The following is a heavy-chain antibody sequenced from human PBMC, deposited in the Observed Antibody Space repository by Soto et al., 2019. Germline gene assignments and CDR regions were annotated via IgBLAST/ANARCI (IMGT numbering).Heavy chain of an antibody. CDR3: AGSGTDYDFWSGYPNWFAP. J-gene: IGHJ5*02. Sequence: ASVKVSCKASGYTFTSYGISWVRQAPGQRLEWMGWISAYNGNTNYAQKLQGRVTMTTDTSTSTAYMELRSLRSDDTAVYYCAGSGTDYDFWSGYPNWFAPWGQGTLVTVS. CDR2: ISAYNGNT. V-gene: IGHV1-18*01. CDR1: GYTFTSYG. D-gene: IGHD3-3*01.